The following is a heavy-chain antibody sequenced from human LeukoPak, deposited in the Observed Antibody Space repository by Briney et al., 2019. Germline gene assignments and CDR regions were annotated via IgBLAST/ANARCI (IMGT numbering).Heavy chain of an antibody. CDR2: IYLSGST. J-gene: IGHJ4*02. CDR3: ARARVGAALFDY. V-gene: IGHV4-38-2*01. Sequence: PSETLSLTCVVSGYSISSGNYWGWIRQSPGKGLEWIESIYLSGSTYYNPSLKSRVTISVDTSKNQFSLKLNSVTAADTAVYYCARARVGAALFDYWGQGTLVTVSS. CDR1: GYSISSGNY. D-gene: IGHD1-26*01.